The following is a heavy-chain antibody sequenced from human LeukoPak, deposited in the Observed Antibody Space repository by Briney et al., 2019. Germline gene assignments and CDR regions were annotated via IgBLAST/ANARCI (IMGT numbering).Heavy chain of an antibody. CDR3: ASGVYYDSSGYSFEY. CDR1: GGTFSSYG. CDR2: IIPIFGTA. Sequence: EASVKVSCKASGGTFSSYGISWVRQAPGQGLEWMGGIIPIFGTANYAQKFQGRVTITADESTSTAYMELSSLRSEDTAVYYCASGVYYDSSGYSFEYWGQGTLVTVSS. D-gene: IGHD3-22*01. J-gene: IGHJ4*02. V-gene: IGHV1-69*01.